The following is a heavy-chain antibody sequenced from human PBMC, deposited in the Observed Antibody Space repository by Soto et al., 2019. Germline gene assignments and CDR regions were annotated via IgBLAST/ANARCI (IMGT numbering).Heavy chain of an antibody. CDR3: ARDPYYYDTSGYYY. Sequence: EVQLVESGGGLVKPGGSLRLSCAASGFTFSSYSMHWVRQAPGKGLEWVSSISSSSRYIYYADSVKGRFTISRDNAKNSLYLQMNSLRAEDTAVYYCARDPYYYDTSGYYYWGQGTLVTVSS. CDR1: GFTFSSYS. D-gene: IGHD3-22*01. CDR2: ISSSSRYI. V-gene: IGHV3-21*01. J-gene: IGHJ4*02.